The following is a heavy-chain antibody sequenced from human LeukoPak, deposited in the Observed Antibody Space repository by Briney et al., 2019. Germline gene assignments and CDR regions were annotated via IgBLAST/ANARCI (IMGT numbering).Heavy chain of an antibody. CDR2: INPNSGGT. D-gene: IGHD2-15*01. Sequence: RASVKVSCKASGYTFTGYYIHWVRQAPGQGLEWMGWINPNSGGTNYAQKFQGRVTMTRDTSISTAYMELTSLRSDDTAVYYCAREMCSGDSCYSWGFDYWGQGTLVTVSS. CDR1: GYTFTGYY. V-gene: IGHV1-2*02. CDR3: AREMCSGDSCYSWGFDY. J-gene: IGHJ4*02.